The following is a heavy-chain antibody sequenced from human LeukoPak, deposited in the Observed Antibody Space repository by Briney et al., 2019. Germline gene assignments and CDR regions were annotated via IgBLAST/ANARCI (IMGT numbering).Heavy chain of an antibody. Sequence: SETLSLTCTVSGGSISSSSYYWGWIRQPPGKGLEWIGSIYYSGSTYYNPSLKSRVTISVDTSKNQFSLKLSSVTAADTAVYYCARGSITMIVYAYWGQGTLVTVSS. J-gene: IGHJ4*02. D-gene: IGHD3-22*01. V-gene: IGHV4-39*01. CDR2: IYYSGST. CDR3: ARGSITMIVYAY. CDR1: GGSISSSSYY.